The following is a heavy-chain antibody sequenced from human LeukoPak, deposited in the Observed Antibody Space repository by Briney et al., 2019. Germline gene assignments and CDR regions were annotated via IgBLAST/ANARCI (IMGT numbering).Heavy chain of an antibody. D-gene: IGHD3-16*01. CDR2: IKQDGSEK. CDR3: VRDGGNDWYDP. J-gene: IGHJ5*02. CDR1: GFSVSDYW. Sequence: GGSLRLSCAASGFSVSDYWMTWVRQAPGKGLEWVANIKQDGSEKTYVDSVKGRFTISRDNAKNSLYLQMNSLRVEDTAMYYCVRDGGNDWYDPWGQGTLVTV. V-gene: IGHV3-7*01.